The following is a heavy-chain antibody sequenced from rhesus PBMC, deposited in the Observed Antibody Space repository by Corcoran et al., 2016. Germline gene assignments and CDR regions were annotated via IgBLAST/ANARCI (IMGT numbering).Heavy chain of an antibody. V-gene: IGHV4S5*01. Sequence: QVQLQPWGEGLVRPSATLPLTCPVYVVSFSGYWWSCIRRPPGQVLEVIGRIRGGGSTNYNPALKSRVSSSIDTSNKQFSLKLSSVTAADTAVYYCASGGYEDDDGYFFMVNSLDVWGRGVLVTVSS. CDR2: IRGGGST. J-gene: IGHJ5-2*02. D-gene: IGHD3-9*01. CDR1: VVSFSGYW. CDR3: ASGGYEDDDGYFFMVNSLDV.